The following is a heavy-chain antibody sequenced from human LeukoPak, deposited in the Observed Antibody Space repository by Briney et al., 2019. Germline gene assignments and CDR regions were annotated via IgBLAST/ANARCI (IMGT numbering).Heavy chain of an antibody. V-gene: IGHV3-30-3*01. D-gene: IGHD2-2*01. CDR1: GFTFSSYA. J-gene: IGHJ4*02. CDR2: ISYDGSNK. CDR3: ARTSAGMPNDY. Sequence: GGSLRLSCAASGFTFSSYALHWVRQAPGKGLEWVAIISYDGSNKYYADSVKGRFTISRDNSKNTLYLQMNNLRAEDTAVYYCARTSAGMPNDYWGQGTLVTVSS.